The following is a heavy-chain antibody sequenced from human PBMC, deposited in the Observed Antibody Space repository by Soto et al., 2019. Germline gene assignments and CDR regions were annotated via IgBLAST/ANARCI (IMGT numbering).Heavy chain of an antibody. D-gene: IGHD6-19*01. CDR3: AKGIAVAVFDY. CDR2: IYYSGST. J-gene: IGHJ4*02. CDR1: GGSISSSSYY. Sequence: QLQLQESGPGLVKPSETLSLTCTVSGGSISSSSYYWGWIRQPPGKGLEWIGSIYYSGSTYYNPSLKSRVTISVDTSKNQFSLKLSSVTAADTAVYYCAKGIAVAVFDYWGQGTLVTVSS. V-gene: IGHV4-39*01.